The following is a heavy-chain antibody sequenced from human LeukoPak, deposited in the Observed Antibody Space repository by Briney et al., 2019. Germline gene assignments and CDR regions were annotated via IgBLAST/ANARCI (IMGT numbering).Heavy chain of an antibody. CDR1: GFTFSSYW. Sequence: PGGSLRLSCSASGFTFSSYWMSWVRQAPGEGLEWVANMKQDGSEKYYVDSVKGRFTISRDNAEKSLYLQMISLRVEDTAVYYCARDDGMRTVDYWGQGALVTVSS. D-gene: IGHD1-14*01. CDR2: MKQDGSEK. CDR3: ARDDGMRTVDY. V-gene: IGHV3-7*01. J-gene: IGHJ4*02.